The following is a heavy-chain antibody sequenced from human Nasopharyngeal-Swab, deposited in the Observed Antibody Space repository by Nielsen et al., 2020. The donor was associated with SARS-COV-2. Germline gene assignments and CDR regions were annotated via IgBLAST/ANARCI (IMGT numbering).Heavy chain of an antibody. CDR1: GFTFSAYW. CDR2: ISWNSGSI. J-gene: IGHJ2*01. CDR3: ARRDTYWFFDL. Sequence: SLKISCTASGFTFSAYWMHWVRQAPGKGLEWVSGISWNSGSIGYADSVKGRFTISRDNAKNSLYLQMNSLRAEDTAFYYCARRDTYWFFDLWGRGTLVSVSS. V-gene: IGHV3-9*01.